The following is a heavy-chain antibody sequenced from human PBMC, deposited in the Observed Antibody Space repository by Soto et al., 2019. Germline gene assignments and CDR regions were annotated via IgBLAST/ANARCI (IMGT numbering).Heavy chain of an antibody. D-gene: IGHD2-15*01. J-gene: IGHJ4*02. CDR2: INKDGSST. V-gene: IGHV3-74*01. CDR3: VRGGGGWRYSSGNGCYPGN. Sequence: PSGSLTLSCSASGVPLSNNWMHWARQRPGKRLVWVSHINKDGSSTNYADSVKGRFIIARDNAKNTLYLQINRLIFDNTPVYFCVRGGGGWRYSSGNGCYPGNWGQGTQVTVSS. CDR1: GVPLSNNW.